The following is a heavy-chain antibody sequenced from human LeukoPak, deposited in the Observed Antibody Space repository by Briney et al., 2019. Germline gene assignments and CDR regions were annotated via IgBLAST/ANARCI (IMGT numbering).Heavy chain of an antibody. CDR2: IYYSGST. J-gene: IGHJ4*02. V-gene: IGHV4-30-4*01. CDR1: GVSISSGDYY. CDR3: AREPTLVPYSSPKYFDY. Sequence: PSQTLSLTCTVSGVSISSGDYYWSWIRQPPGKGLEWLGYIYYSGSTYYNPSLKSRVTISVDTSKNQFSLKLSSVTAADTAVYYCAREPTLVPYSSPKYFDYWGQGTLVTVSS. D-gene: IGHD6-19*01.